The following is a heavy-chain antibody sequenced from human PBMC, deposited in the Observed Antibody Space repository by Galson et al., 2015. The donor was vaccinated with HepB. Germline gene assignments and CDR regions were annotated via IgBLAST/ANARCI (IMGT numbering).Heavy chain of an antibody. CDR2: ISYESSRK. CDR3: ARDVRRDGYFDYFGY. D-gene: IGHD5-24*01. CDR1: GFSFSSYA. Sequence: SLRLSCAGSGFSFSSYAFHWVRQAPGKGLEWVAVISYESSRKHYADSVKGRFTISRDNSMVFLQMNSLRDEDTAVYYCARDVRRDGYFDYFGYWGQGTLVTVSS. J-gene: IGHJ4*02. V-gene: IGHV3-30-3*01.